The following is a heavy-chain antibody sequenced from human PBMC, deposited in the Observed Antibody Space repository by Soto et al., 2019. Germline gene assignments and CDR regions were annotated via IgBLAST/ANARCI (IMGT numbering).Heavy chain of an antibody. Sequence: SETLSLTCAVYGGSFSGYYWSWIRQPPGKGLEWIGEINHSGSTNYNPSLKSRVTISVDTSKNQFSLKLSSVTAADTAVYYCARGGRYCSGGSCYSGDYYYYYMDVWGKGTTVTVSS. CDR3: ARGGRYCSGGSCYSGDYYYYYMDV. CDR2: INHSGST. V-gene: IGHV4-34*01. CDR1: GGSFSGYY. J-gene: IGHJ6*03. D-gene: IGHD2-15*01.